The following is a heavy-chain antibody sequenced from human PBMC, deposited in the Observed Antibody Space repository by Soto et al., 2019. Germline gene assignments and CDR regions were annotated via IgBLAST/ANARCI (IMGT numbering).Heavy chain of an antibody. CDR1: GYTFTGYY. J-gene: IGHJ4*02. D-gene: IGHD3-3*01. CDR3: ARWSYLDY. V-gene: IGHV1-2*02. CDR2: INPNNGDT. Sequence: ASVKVSCKASGYTFTGYYIHWVRQAPGQGLEWMGWINPNNGDTIYARKLQGRFSISRDTSQSTLYLQMNSLRADDTAMYYCARWSYLDYWGQGTRVTVSS.